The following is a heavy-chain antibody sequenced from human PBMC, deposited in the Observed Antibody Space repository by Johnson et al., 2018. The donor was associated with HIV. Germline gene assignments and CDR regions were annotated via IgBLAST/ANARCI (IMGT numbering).Heavy chain of an antibody. V-gene: IGHV3-33*06. D-gene: IGHD3-16*01. CDR3: AKCIWGRSLIDAFDI. CDR1: GFTFSSYG. Sequence: QVQLVESGGGVVQPGRSLRLSCAASGFTFSSYGMHWVRQAPGKGLEWVAVIWYDGRNKYYADSVKGRLPISRDNSKNTLYLQMNSLRAEDTAVYYCAKCIWGRSLIDAFDIWGQGTMVTVSS. J-gene: IGHJ3*02. CDR2: IWYDGRNK.